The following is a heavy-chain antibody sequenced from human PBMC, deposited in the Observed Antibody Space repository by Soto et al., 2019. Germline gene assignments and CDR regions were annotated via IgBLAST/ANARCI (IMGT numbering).Heavy chain of an antibody. CDR3: DREYYGLLTGYSADY. V-gene: IGHV3-74*01. J-gene: IGHJ4*02. D-gene: IGHD3-9*01. CDR1: GFPFSSYW. Sequence: EVRLVESGGDLVQRGGSLRLSCAASGFPFSSYWMHWVRHTPGKGLDWVARISGDGVTTYYADSVTGRFTVSRDNAKNTQSLQINGLRAEDTDVYYCDREYYGLLTGYSADYWGQGTLVSVSS. CDR2: ISGDGVTT.